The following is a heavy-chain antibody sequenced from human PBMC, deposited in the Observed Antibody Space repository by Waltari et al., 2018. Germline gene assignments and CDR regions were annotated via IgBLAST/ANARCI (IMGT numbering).Heavy chain of an antibody. CDR3: GTLEAVGS. J-gene: IGHJ5*02. CDR1: GFTFSPYW. D-gene: IGHD2-2*03. CDR2: VNSDGSRR. Sequence: EVQVVEFGGGLVPPGGSLRLSCTASGFTFSPYWMPWVRQGPGKGLVWVSGVNSDGSRRNYADPVRGRFTISRDNARNTVHLQMNSLRAEDTAVYYCGTLEAVGSWGQGTLVTVSS. V-gene: IGHV3-74*01.